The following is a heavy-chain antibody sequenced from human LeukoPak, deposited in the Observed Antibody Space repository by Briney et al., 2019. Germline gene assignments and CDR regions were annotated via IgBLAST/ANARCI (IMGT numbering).Heavy chain of an antibody. CDR3: ARVRITMVRGVHYYYYYYMDV. Sequence: PGGPLRLSCAASGFTFSSYNMNWVRQAPGKGLEWVSSISSSSSYIYYADSVKGRFTISRDNAKNSLYLQMNSLRAADTAVYYCARVRITMVRGVHYYYYYYMDVWGKGTTVTVSS. V-gene: IGHV3-21*01. D-gene: IGHD3-10*01. CDR1: GFTFSSYN. J-gene: IGHJ6*03. CDR2: ISSSSSYI.